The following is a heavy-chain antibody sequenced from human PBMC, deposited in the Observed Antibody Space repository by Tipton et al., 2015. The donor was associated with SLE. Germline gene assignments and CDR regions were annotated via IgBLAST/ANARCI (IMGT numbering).Heavy chain of an antibody. CDR2: IYYSGST. Sequence: TLSLTCTVSGGSISSYYWSWIRQPPGKGLEWIGHIYYSGSTNYNPSLKSRVTISVDTSKNQFSLKLSSVTAADTAVHYCARVPAVYYYYMDVWGKGTTVTVSS. V-gene: IGHV4-59*01. J-gene: IGHJ6*03. D-gene: IGHD2-2*01. CDR3: ARVPAVYYYYMDV. CDR1: GGSISSYY.